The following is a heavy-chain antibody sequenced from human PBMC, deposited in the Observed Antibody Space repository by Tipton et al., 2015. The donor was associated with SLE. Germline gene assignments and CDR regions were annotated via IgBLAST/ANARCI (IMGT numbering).Heavy chain of an antibody. Sequence: SLRLSCAASGFPFSSYSMNWVRQAPGKGLQWVSSVSNSGSYKYYADSVKGRVTISRDNAKNSLFLQMNSLRAEDTAVYYCARDYRIWSGYHMYFDLWGRGSLVTVSS. CDR2: VSNSGSYK. V-gene: IGHV3-21*04. CDR3: ARDYRIWSGYHMYFDL. CDR1: GFPFSSYS. D-gene: IGHD3-3*01. J-gene: IGHJ2*01.